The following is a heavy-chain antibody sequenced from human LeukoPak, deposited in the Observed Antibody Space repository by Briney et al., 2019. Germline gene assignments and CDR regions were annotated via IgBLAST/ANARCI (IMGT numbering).Heavy chain of an antibody. J-gene: IGHJ5*02. CDR3: ATKVSAAAGISWFDP. Sequence: VKVSCKVSGYTLTELSMHWVRQAPGKGLEWMGGFDPEDGETIYAQKFQGRVTMTEDTSTDTAYMELSSLRSEDTAVYYCATKVSAAAGISWFDPWGQGTLVTVSS. CDR1: GYTLTELS. CDR2: FDPEDGET. V-gene: IGHV1-24*01. D-gene: IGHD6-13*01.